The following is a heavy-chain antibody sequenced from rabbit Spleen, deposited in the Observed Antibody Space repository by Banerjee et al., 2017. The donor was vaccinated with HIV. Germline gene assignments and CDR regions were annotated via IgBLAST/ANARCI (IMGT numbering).Heavy chain of an antibody. CDR3: ARDAAKTDYFADYLNL. CDR2: ISGGSGKT. V-gene: IGHV1S45*01. CDR1: GFSFSSSYW. J-gene: IGHJ4*01. D-gene: IGHD2-1*01. Sequence: QEQLEESGGGLVKPEGSLTLTCKASGFSFSSSYWIYWVRQAPGKGPEWIACISGGSGKTDYASWAKGRLTLSKSSSTPVTLPMNRLTAADTAPYFFARDAAKTDYFADYLNLWGPGTLVTVS.